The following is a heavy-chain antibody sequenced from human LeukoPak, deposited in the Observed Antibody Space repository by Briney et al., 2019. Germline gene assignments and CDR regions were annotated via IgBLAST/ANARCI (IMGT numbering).Heavy chain of an antibody. V-gene: IGHV3-7*01. CDR1: GFTFSHFW. J-gene: IGHJ4*02. D-gene: IGHD2-15*01. CDR3: AREDGHCSGGNCYSYFDS. Sequence: GGSLRLSCAASGFTFSHFWMSWVRQAPGKGLEWVAYIKKTGSETYYVDSVKGRFTITRDNTRNSLFLQMYSLRAEDTAVYFCAREDGHCSGGNCYSYFDSWGQGTLVTVSS. CDR2: IKKTGSET.